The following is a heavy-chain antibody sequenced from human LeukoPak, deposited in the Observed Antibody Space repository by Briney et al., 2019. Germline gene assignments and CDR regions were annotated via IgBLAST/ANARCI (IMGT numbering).Heavy chain of an antibody. V-gene: IGHV4-59*11. CDR3: ARGGYYFLY. D-gene: IGHD3-16*01. CDR2: IYDSGST. CDR1: GGSISSHY. J-gene: IGHJ4*02. Sequence: PSETLSLTCTVSGGSISSHYWSWIRQPPGKGLEWIGYIYDSGSTNYNPSLKGRVTISVDTSKSQFSLKLSSVTAADTAVYYCARGGYYFLYWGQGTLVTVSS.